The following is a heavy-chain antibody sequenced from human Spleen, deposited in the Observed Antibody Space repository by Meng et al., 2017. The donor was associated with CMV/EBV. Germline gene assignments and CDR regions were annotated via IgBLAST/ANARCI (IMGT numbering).Heavy chain of an antibody. Sequence: EVQLVESGGXLVKPGXSLRLSCAASGFTFSSYSMNWVRQAPGKGLEWVSSISSSSSYIYYADSVKGRFTISRDNAKNSLYLQMNSLRAEDTAVYYCARGRAAAGDYWGQGTRVTVSS. CDR1: GFTFSSYS. D-gene: IGHD6-13*01. CDR2: ISSSSSYI. CDR3: ARGRAAAGDY. J-gene: IGHJ4*02. V-gene: IGHV3-21*01.